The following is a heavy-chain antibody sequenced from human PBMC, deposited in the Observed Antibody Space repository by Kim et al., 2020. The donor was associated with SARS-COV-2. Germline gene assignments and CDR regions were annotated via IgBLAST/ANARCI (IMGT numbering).Heavy chain of an antibody. Sequence: GESLKISCKGSGYSFTNYWINWVRQMPGKGLEWMGRIDPSDSYINYSPSFQGHVTISADKSISTAYLQWSSLKASDTAMFYCARNIKGNYYYYGMDVWGQATTVTVSS. CDR3: ARNIKGNYYYYGMDV. D-gene: IGHD1-20*01. J-gene: IGHJ6*02. CDR2: IDPSDSYI. CDR1: GYSFTNYW. V-gene: IGHV5-10-1*01.